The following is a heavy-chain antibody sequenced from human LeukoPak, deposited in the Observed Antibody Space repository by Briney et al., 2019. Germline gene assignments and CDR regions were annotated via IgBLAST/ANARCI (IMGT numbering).Heavy chain of an antibody. CDR1: GGSISSSSYS. CDR2: IYYNGST. V-gene: IGHV4-39*01. J-gene: IGHJ4*02. D-gene: IGHD3-10*01. Sequence: SETLSLTCIISGGSISSSSYSWGWIRQPPGKGLERIGTIYYNGSTYYNSSLRSRVTISLDTSKTQFSLKLSSVAVADTAVYYCARVTYYYGSGSPTVDYWGQGTLVTVSS. CDR3: ARVTYYYGSGSPTVDY.